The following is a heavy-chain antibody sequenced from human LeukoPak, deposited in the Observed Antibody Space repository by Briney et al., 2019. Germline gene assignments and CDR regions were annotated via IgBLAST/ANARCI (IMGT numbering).Heavy chain of an antibody. D-gene: IGHD1-1*01. CDR1: GFTFSSYA. J-gene: IGHJ3*02. V-gene: IGHV3-13*01. CDR3: ARETRLRAFDI. Sequence: GGSLRLSCAASGFTFSSYAMSWVRQATGKGLEWVSAIGTAGDTYYPGSVKGRFTISRENAKNSLYLQMNSLRAGDTAVYYCARETRLRAFDIWGQGTMVTVSS. CDR2: IGTAGDT.